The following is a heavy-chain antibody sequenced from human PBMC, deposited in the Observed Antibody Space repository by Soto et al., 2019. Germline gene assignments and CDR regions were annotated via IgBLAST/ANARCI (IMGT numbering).Heavy chain of an antibody. D-gene: IGHD5-18*01. CDR2: IRPSGGRT. Sequence: QVHLVQSGAEVKKPGASVKVSCKASGYTFTNYYIHWVRQAPGQGLEWLGIIRPSGGRTEYAQRFQGRVTMTRDTYTSTVYMELTSLTSEDTAVYYCAREPNESYYFDYWGQGTLVTVSS. CDR3: AREPNESYYFDY. V-gene: IGHV1-46*01. J-gene: IGHJ4*02. CDR1: GYTFTNYY.